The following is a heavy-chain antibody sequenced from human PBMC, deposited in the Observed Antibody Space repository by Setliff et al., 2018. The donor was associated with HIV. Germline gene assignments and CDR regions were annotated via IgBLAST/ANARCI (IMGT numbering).Heavy chain of an antibody. CDR3: ARNKGSYYDSSGYYPLVLNNWFDP. D-gene: IGHD3-22*01. V-gene: IGHV4-4*08. Sequence: SETLSLTCTVSGGSISSYYWSWIRQPPGKGLEWIGYIYTSGSTNYNPSLKSRVTISVDTSKNQFSLKLSSVTAADTAVYYCARNKGSYYDSSGYYPLVLNNWFDPWGQGTLVTVSS. CDR1: GGSISSYY. CDR2: IYTSGST. J-gene: IGHJ5*02.